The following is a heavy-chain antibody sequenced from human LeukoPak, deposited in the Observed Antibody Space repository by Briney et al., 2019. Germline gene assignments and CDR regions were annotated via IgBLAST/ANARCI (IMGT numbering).Heavy chain of an antibody. D-gene: IGHD6-19*01. Sequence: GGSLRLSCAASGFTFSSYAMSWVRQAPGKGLEWVSAISGSGDTTYYADSVKGRFSISRDNSKNTLSLQMHTLRAEDAAVYFCAKDFGSAWSRLFYWGQGTLVTVSS. J-gene: IGHJ4*02. CDR3: AKDFGSAWSRLFY. CDR1: GFTFSSYA. CDR2: ISGSGDTT. V-gene: IGHV3-23*01.